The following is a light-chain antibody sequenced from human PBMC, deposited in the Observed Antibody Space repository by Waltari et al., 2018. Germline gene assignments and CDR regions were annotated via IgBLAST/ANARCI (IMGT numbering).Light chain of an antibody. Sequence: DIVMTQSPGKLSVSPGERVTLSCRASQTVGTNLAWYRHNPGQAPRLLFFNAANRATGIPDRFSASGSGTDFTLTISSLQSEDFAVYYCQQYDNWPPWTFGQGTKLEIK. V-gene: IGKV3-15*01. J-gene: IGKJ1*01. CDR3: QQYDNWPPWT. CDR2: NAA. CDR1: QTVGTN.